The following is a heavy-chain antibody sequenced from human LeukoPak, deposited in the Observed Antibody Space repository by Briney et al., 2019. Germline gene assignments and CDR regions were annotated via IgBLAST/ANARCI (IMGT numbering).Heavy chain of an antibody. Sequence: SETLSLTCTVSGGSISSNSSYWGWIRQPPGKGLEWIGSIYYSGSTYYNPSLKSRVTITEDTSNNQFSLKLSSVTAADTAIYFCVTQPLNCDNPFDYWGQGNLVTVSS. CDR1: GGSISSNSSY. V-gene: IGHV4-39*01. CDR3: VTQPLNCDNPFDY. CDR2: IYYSGST. D-gene: IGHD3-22*01. J-gene: IGHJ4*02.